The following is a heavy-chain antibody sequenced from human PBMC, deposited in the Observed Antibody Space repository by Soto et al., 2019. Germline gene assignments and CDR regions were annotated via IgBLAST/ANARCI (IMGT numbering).Heavy chain of an antibody. CDR1: GSTFSSYT. D-gene: IGHD2-15*01. CDR2: IIPILGIA. J-gene: IGHJ3*02. V-gene: IGHV1-69*02. CDR3: ARALGYCSGGCCFSILGSDHDSYDI. Sequence: ASVKVSCKASGSTFSSYTISWVRQAPGQGLEWMGRIIPILGIANYAQKFQGRVTITADKSTSTAYMELSSLRSEDTAVYYCARALGYCSGGCCFSILGSDHDSYDIWGQGTMVTGSS.